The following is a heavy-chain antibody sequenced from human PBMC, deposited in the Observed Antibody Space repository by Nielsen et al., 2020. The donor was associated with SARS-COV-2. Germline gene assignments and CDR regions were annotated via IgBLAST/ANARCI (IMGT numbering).Heavy chain of an antibody. CDR1: GFRFSDYV. Sequence: SLKISCAASGFRFSDYVMHWVRQAPGKGLEWVSGISWNSGSIGYADSVKGRFTISRDNAKNSLYLQMNSLRAEDTALYYCASLTGSDYYYGMDVWGQGTTVTVSS. D-gene: IGHD3-9*01. V-gene: IGHV3-9*01. CDR2: ISWNSGSI. CDR3: ASLTGSDYYYGMDV. J-gene: IGHJ6*02.